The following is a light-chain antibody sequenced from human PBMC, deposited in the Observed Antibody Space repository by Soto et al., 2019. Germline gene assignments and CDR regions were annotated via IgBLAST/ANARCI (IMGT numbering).Light chain of an antibody. J-gene: IGKJ4*01. CDR2: DAS. CDR1: QSVRSY. CDR3: QHRSAWPIT. V-gene: IGKV3-11*01. Sequence: EIVLTQSPATLSLSPGERATLSCRASQSVRSYLVWYQQKPGQPPRLLIYDASKRATGIPARFSGSGSGTDFTLTINSLEPEDFAGYYCQHRSAWPITFGGGTKVEIK.